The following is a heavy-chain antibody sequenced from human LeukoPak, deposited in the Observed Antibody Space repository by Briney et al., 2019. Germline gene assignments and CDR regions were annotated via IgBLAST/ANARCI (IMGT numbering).Heavy chain of an antibody. CDR1: GFTFSSYL. J-gene: IGHJ4*02. V-gene: IGHV3-7*03. D-gene: IGHD3-9*01. CDR3: ARYPWRYFDWLSTSPIDYFDY. CDR2: IKQDGSEK. Sequence: GGSLRLSCAASGFTFSSYLMSWVRQAPGKGLEWVANIKQDGSEKYYVDSVKGRFTISRDNAKNSLYLQMNSLRAEDTAVYYCARYPWRYFDWLSTSPIDYFDYWGQGTLVTVSS.